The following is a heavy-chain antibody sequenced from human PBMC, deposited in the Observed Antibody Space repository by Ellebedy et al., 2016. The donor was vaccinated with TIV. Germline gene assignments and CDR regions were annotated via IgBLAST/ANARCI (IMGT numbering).Heavy chain of an antibody. J-gene: IGHJ4*02. CDR3: ARSVDRSGWYQGFDY. CDR1: GDSITSSSYY. D-gene: IGHD6-19*01. Sequence: MPSETLSLTCTVSGDSITSSSYYWGWTRQSPVRGLEWIGTIYYSGDSYYNPSLKSRVTMSVDTSNNQFSLKLTSSTAADTAVYYCARSVDRSGWYQGFDYWGQGTPVAISS. V-gene: IGHV4-39*07. CDR2: IYYSGDS.